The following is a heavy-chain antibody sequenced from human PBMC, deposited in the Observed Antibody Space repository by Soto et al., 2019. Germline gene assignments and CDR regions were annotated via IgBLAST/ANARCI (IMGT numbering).Heavy chain of an antibody. Sequence: SETLSLTCTVSGGSISSSSYYWGWIRQPPGKGLEWIGSIYYSGSTYYNPSLKSRVTITVDTSKNHFSLKLSSVTAADTAVYYCARRERGYSYGAVDYWGQGTLVTVSS. CDR3: ARRERGYSYGAVDY. V-gene: IGHV4-39*01. J-gene: IGHJ4*02. D-gene: IGHD5-18*01. CDR2: IYYSGST. CDR1: GGSISSSSYY.